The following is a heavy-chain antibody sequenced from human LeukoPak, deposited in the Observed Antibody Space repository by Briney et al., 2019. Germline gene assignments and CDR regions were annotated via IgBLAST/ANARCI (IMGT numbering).Heavy chain of an antibody. CDR3: VRDLHWGGFDV. CDR1: GFTFSTCG. Sequence: GGTLRLSCAASGFTFSTCGMNWVRQAPGKWLEWVSGISPSGDITYYADSVMGRFSISRDNPKSTVSLQMSSLRAEDTALYYCVRDLHWGGFDVWGQGTMVTVSS. J-gene: IGHJ3*01. V-gene: IGHV3-23*01. D-gene: IGHD7-27*01. CDR2: ISPSGDIT.